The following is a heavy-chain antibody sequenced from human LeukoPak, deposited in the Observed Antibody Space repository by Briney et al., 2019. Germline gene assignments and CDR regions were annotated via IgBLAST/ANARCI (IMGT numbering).Heavy chain of an antibody. J-gene: IGHJ4*02. D-gene: IGHD2-2*02. CDR1: GFTFSSYA. CDR3: ARADIVVVPAAIMAGFCDY. CDR2: ISYDGSNK. V-gene: IGHV3-30*04. Sequence: GGSLRLSCAASGFTFSSYAMHWVRQAPGKGLEWVAVISYDGSNKYYANSVKGRFTISRDNSKNTLYLQMNSLRAEDTAVYYCARADIVVVPAAIMAGFCDYWGQGTLVTVSS.